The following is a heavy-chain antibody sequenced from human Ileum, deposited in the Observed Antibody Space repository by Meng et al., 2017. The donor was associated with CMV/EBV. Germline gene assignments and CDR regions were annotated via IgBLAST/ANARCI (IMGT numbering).Heavy chain of an antibody. CDR3: ARFRIAALGNLFDP. CDR2: IFFSGNT. D-gene: IGHD6-13*01. V-gene: IGHV4-30-4*01. Sequence: QVPLTGHVPCLVKPSQTLALSCTVSGDSISRGDYYWSWIRPPPGKGLEWIGYIFFSGNTYYNPSLNNRVIISIDTPRNQFSLKVDSVTAADTAVYYCARFRIAALGNLFDPWGHGTLVTVSS. CDR1: GDSISRGDYY. J-gene: IGHJ5*02.